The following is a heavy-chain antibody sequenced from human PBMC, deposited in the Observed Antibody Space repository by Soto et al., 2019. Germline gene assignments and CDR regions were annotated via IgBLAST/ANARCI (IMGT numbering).Heavy chain of an antibody. CDR2: IYYSGST. CDR1: GGSISSYY. CDR3: ARAREDTAMVTDWFDP. V-gene: IGHV4-59*01. J-gene: IGHJ5*02. Sequence: SETPSLTCTVSGGSISSYYWSWIRQPPGKGLEWIGYIYYSGSTNYNPSLKSRVTISVDTSKNQFSLKLSSVTAADTAVYYCARAREDTAMVTDWFDPWGQGTLVTVSS. D-gene: IGHD5-18*01.